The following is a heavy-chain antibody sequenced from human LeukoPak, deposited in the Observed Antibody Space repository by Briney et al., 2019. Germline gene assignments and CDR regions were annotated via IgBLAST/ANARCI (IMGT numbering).Heavy chain of an antibody. CDR3: AREMRLPHNEILIDRRAFDI. CDR1: GFNFSTFA. CDR2: ISHNAHFK. D-gene: IGHD3-9*01. J-gene: IGHJ3*02. Sequence: SGGSLRLSCAASGFNFSTFALHWVSQAPGKGLEWVALISHNAHFKYYADSVKGRFTVSRDTSKNMLHLQMDSLRTEETALYYCAREMRLPHNEILIDRRAFDIWGQGAMVTVSS. V-gene: IGHV3-30*04.